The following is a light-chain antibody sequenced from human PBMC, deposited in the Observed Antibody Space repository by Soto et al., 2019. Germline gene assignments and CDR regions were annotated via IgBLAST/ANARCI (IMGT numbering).Light chain of an antibody. V-gene: IGLV2-14*01. CDR3: TSFSSSTSLYV. CDR1: TRDIAGYNY. CDR2: QVT. J-gene: IGLJ1*01. Sequence: QSALTQPASVSGSLGQPITISCTGTTRDIAGYNYISWYQQLPGKAPKLMIYQVTIRPSGISNRFSGSKSGNTASLTISGLQAEDEADYYCTSFSSSTSLYVFGTGTKVTV.